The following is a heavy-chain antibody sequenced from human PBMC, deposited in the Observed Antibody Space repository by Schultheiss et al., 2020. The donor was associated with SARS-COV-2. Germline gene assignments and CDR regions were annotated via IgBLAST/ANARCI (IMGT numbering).Heavy chain of an antibody. V-gene: IGHV3-13*01. CDR3: ARVGPTMSGGSYLFPADAFDI. CDR1: GFTFSSYD. Sequence: GSLRLSCAASGFTFSSYDMHWVRQATGKGLEWVSAIGTAGDTYYPGSVKGRFTISRENAKNSLYLQMNSLRAGDTAVYYCARVGPTMSGGSYLFPADAFDIWGQGTMVTVSS. D-gene: IGHD1-26*01. J-gene: IGHJ3*02. CDR2: IGTAGDT.